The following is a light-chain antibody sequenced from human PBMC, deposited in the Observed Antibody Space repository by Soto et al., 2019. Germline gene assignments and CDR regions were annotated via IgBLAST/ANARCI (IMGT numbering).Light chain of an antibody. CDR3: LSFTNRATEV. J-gene: IGLJ7*01. CDR2: DVI. V-gene: IGLV2-14*03. CDR1: TNDIGTYNY. Sequence: QSALTQPASVSGSPGQSITISCAGSTNDIGTYNYVSWYQQHPGKAPKLILYDVINRPSGVSDRFSGSKSGSTASLTISDLQTEDEATYYCLSFTNRATEVFGGGTQLTVL.